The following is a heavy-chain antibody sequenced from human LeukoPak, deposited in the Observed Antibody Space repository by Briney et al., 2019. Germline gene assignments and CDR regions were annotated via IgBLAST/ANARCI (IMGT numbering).Heavy chain of an antibody. V-gene: IGHV4-34*01. CDR1: GGSFSGYY. CDR3: ARGMFGGSLNFDY. J-gene: IGHJ4*02. D-gene: IGHD3-10*02. CDR2: INHSGST. Sequence: PSETLSLTCAVYGGSFSGYYWSGIRQPPGRRLEWFGEINHSGSTHYTPPLKSRVTISVDTSKNQFSLKLSSVTAADTAVYYCARGMFGGSLNFDYWGQGTLVTVSS.